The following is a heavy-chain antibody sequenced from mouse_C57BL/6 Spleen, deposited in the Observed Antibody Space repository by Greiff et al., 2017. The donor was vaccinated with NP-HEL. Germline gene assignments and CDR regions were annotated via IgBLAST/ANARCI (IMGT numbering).Heavy chain of an antibody. CDR3: AASPQAPYYYAMDY. D-gene: IGHD3-2*02. J-gene: IGHJ4*01. V-gene: IGHV5-17*01. Sequence: VQLKESGGGLVKPGGSLKLSCAASGFTFSDYGMHWVRQAPEKGLEWVAYISSGSSTIYYADTVKGRFTISRDNAKNTLFLQMTSLRSEDTAMYYCAASPQAPYYYAMDYWGQGTSVTVSS. CDR2: ISSGSSTI. CDR1: GFTFSDYG.